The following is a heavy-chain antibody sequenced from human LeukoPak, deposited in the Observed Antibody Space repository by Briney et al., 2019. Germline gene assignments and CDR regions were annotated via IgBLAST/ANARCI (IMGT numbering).Heavy chain of an antibody. CDR3: ASVLVVVAATDIGWFDP. D-gene: IGHD2-15*01. CDR2: VSAYNGNT. J-gene: IGHJ5*02. CDR1: GYTFTSTG. V-gene: IGHV1-18*01. Sequence: ASVTVSCKASGYTFTSTGICWVRQAPGQGLEWMGWVSAYNGNTNYAQKFQGRVTMTTDTSTSTAYMELRTLRSDDTAVYYCASVLVVVAATDIGWFDPWGQGTLVTVSS.